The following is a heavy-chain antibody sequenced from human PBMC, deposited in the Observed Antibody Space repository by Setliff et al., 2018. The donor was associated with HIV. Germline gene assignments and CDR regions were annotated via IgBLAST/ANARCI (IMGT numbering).Heavy chain of an antibody. CDR2: VSSIGNT. V-gene: IGHV4-4*08. CDR1: GISINGYY. CDR3: ARTRAPYFFDF. J-gene: IGHJ4*02. Sequence: SETLSLTCSVSGISINGYYWSWIRQSPRTRLEWIGYVSSIGNTNYNPSLKSRVTISVDTSKNQFSLQLNSVTAAGTAVYFCARTRAPYFFDFWGQGAQVTVSS. D-gene: IGHD1-26*01.